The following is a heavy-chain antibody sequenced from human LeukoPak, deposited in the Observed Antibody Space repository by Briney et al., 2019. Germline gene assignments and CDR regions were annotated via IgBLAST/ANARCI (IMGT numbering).Heavy chain of an antibody. Sequence: SETLSLTCTVSGGSIYNHFWSWIRQPPGKGLEWIGYIHSSGSTNYNPSLKSRVTISVDTSKNQLSLKLSSVTAADTALYYCARASDCGGGSCYPYHYYYTDVWGKGTTVTVSS. CDR1: GGSIYNHF. D-gene: IGHD2-15*01. V-gene: IGHV4-59*11. CDR2: IHSSGST. J-gene: IGHJ6*03. CDR3: ARASDCGGGSCYPYHYYYTDV.